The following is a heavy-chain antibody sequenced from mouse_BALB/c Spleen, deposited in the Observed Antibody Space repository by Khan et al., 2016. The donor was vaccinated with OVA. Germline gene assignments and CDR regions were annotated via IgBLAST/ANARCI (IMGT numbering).Heavy chain of an antibody. CDR2: IWSDGST. D-gene: IGHD2-10*01. CDR1: GFSLTNYG. Sequence: QVRLQQSGPGLVAPSQSLSITCTISGFSLTNYGVHWVRQPPGKGLEWLVVIWSDGSTTYNSALKSRLSISKDNSKSQVFLKMNSHQTDDTAMYYCARQPYYHYYIMDYWGQGTSGTVSS. J-gene: IGHJ4*01. CDR3: ARQPYYHYYIMDY. V-gene: IGHV2-6-1*01.